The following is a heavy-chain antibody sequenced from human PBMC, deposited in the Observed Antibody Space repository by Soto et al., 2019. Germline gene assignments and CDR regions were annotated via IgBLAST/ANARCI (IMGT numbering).Heavy chain of an antibody. CDR1: GGSFSGYY. Sequence: QVQLQQWGAGLLKPSETLSLTCAVYGGSFSGYYWSWIRQPPGKGLEWIGEINHSGSTNYNPSLKSRVTISVDTXXNXFXXKLSSVTAADTAVYYCARGGDVLLWFGEPYNWFDPWGQGTLVTVSS. V-gene: IGHV4-34*01. CDR3: ARGGDVLLWFGEPYNWFDP. CDR2: INHSGST. D-gene: IGHD3-10*01. J-gene: IGHJ5*02.